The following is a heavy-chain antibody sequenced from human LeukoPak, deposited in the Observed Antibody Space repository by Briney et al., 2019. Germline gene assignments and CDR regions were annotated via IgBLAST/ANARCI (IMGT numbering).Heavy chain of an antibody. J-gene: IGHJ6*02. CDR3: ARSRTYPTGMDV. CDR1: GYTFTGYY. V-gene: IGHV1-2*02. CDR2: IITNTGDT. D-gene: IGHD2-8*01. Sequence: ASLKVSCKASGYTFTGYYIHWVRQASGQGLEWMGWIITNTGDTNYAQKFQGRVTMTRDTSISTAYMELSRLRSDDTAVYYCARSRTYPTGMDVWGQGTTVAVS.